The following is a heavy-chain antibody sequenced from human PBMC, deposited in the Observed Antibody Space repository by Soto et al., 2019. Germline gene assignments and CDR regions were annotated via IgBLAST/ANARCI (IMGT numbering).Heavy chain of an antibody. CDR2: ISYSGRT. Sequence: QVQLQESGPGLVQPSQTLALSCTVSGGSISRGGYSWSWIRQHPGTGLEWIGHISYSGRTYYNTSLKSRVTISVDTYRNKFSLIVKSVNAADAAVSYCARGVLHWGQGTLVAVSS. CDR1: GGSISRGGYS. V-gene: IGHV4-31*03. J-gene: IGHJ4*01. CDR3: ARGVLH.